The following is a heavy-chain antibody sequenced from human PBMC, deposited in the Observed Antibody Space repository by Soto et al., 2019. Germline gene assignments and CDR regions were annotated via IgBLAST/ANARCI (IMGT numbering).Heavy chain of an antibody. CDR1: GVTFSYYS. V-gene: IGHV3-21*04. J-gene: IGHJ4*02. Sequence: EVQLVESGGGLVQPGESLRVSCAASGVTFSYYSLHWVRQAPGKGLEWVSSISGSSTYIYYADRVKGRFTISRDTAKISLYLRMDSLRAEDTAVYYCARGDGTGLYNSGWSPRYWGQGTLVTVSS. D-gene: IGHD6-19*01. CDR3: ARGDGTGLYNSGWSPRY. CDR2: ISGSSTYI.